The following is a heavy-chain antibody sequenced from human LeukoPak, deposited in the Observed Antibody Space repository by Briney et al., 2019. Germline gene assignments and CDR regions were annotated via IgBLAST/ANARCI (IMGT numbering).Heavy chain of an antibody. Sequence: PSETLSLTCAVYGGSFSGYYWSWIRQPPGKGLEWIGEINHSGSTNYNPSLKSRVTISVDTSKNQFSLKLSSVTAADTAVYYCAGRKFNSSGGSCVDYWGQGTLVTVSS. D-gene: IGHD2-15*01. J-gene: IGHJ4*02. CDR3: AGRKFNSSGGSCVDY. CDR1: GGSFSGYY. CDR2: INHSGST. V-gene: IGHV4-34*01.